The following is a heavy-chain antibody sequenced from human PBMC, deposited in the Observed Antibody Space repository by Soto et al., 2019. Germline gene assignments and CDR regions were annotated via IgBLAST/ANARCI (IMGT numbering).Heavy chain of an antibody. CDR3: ARVPSPFDYYYAMDV. J-gene: IGHJ6*02. CDR2: ILSSGTT. Sequence: QVQLRESGPGLVMPSQTLALTCTVYGYSISSGNKYCIWIRKPPGQGLEWIGYILSSGTTYYNPSVKSRLTRSLDSSQTQSSLKMNSLTDEDTAVYFCARVPSPFDYYYAMDVWGQGTTVTVSS. V-gene: IGHV4-30-4*01. D-gene: IGHD3-16*01. CDR1: GYSISSGNKY.